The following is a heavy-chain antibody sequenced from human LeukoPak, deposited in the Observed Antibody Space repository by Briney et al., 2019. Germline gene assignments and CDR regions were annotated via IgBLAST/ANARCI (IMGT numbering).Heavy chain of an antibody. CDR3: ASVLYCGADCYSGRYFFDY. CDR2: INPNGDST. CDR1: GYTFTSYD. Sequence: GASVKVSCKASGYTFTSYDMHWVRQAPGQGLEWMGIINPNGDSTSYAQKFQGRVTMTRDTSTSTVYMELSSLRSEDTAVYYCASVLYCGADCYSGRYFFDYWGQGTLVTV. V-gene: IGHV1-46*01. J-gene: IGHJ4*02. D-gene: IGHD2-21*02.